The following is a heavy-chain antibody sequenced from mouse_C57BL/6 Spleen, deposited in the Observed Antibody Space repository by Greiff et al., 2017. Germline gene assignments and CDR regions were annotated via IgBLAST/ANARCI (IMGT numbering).Heavy chain of an antibody. V-gene: IGHV5-4*01. CDR3: AREGGTMMTAGGFAD. J-gene: IGHJ3*01. CDR1: GFTFSSYA. CDR2: ISDGGSYT. D-gene: IGHD2-13*01. Sequence: EVLLVESGGGLVKPGGSLKLSCAASGFTFSSYAMSWVRQTPEKRLEWVATISDGGSYTYYPDNVKGRFTISRDNAKNNLYLQMSHLKSEDTAMYYCAREGGTMMTAGGFADWGQGTLVTVSA.